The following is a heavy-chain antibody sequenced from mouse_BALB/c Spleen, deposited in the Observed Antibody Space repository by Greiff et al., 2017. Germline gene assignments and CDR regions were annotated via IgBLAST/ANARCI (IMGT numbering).Heavy chain of an antibody. CDR3: AREEVYGNYAY. Sequence: VKLMESGPGLVAPSQSLSITCTVSGFSLTSYGVHWVRQPPGKGLERLGVIWAGGSTNYNSALMSRLSISKDNSKSQVFLKMNSLQTDDTAMYYCAREEVYGNYAYWGQGTLVTVSA. CDR2: IWAGGST. V-gene: IGHV2-9*02. J-gene: IGHJ3*01. D-gene: IGHD2-10*02. CDR1: GFSLTSYG.